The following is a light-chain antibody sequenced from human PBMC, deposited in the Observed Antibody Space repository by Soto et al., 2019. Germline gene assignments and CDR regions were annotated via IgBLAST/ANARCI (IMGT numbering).Light chain of an antibody. V-gene: IGLV7-43*01. CDR2: STS. CDR3: LLYYGGAFV. CDR1: TGAVTSGYF. Sequence: QAVVTQEPSLTVSPGGTVTLTCASSTGAVTSGYFPNWFQQKPGQAPRALIYSTSNKRSWTPARFPGSLLGGKAALTLSGVQPEDEAEYYCLLYYGGAFVFGAGTKVTVL. J-gene: IGLJ1*01.